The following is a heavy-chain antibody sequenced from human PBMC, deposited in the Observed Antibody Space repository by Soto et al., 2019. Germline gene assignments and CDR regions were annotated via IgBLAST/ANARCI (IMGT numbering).Heavy chain of an antibody. CDR1: GFTFSAYG. D-gene: IGHD4-17*01. Sequence: GGSLRLSCAASGFTFSAYGMHWVRQAPGKGLEWVAVISYDGNNKYYVDSVKGRFTISRDNSKNTLYLQMNSLRAEDTAVYYCAKLPYDSGDYVDYWGQGTLVTVSS. CDR3: AKLPYDSGDYVDY. J-gene: IGHJ4*02. CDR2: ISYDGNNK. V-gene: IGHV3-30*18.